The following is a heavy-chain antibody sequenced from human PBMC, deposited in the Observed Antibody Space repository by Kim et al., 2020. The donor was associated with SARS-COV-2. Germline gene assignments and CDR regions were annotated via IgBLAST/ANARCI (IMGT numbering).Heavy chain of an antibody. Sequence: GGSLRLSCAASGFTFSSYAMSWVRQAPGKGLEWVSAISGSGGSTYYADSVKGRFTISRDNSKNTLYLQMNSLRAEDTAVYYCAKDPGMGLRLGELSKDTHPFASYWGQGTLVTVSS. J-gene: IGHJ4*02. CDR1: GFTFSSYA. V-gene: IGHV3-23*01. CDR3: AKDPGMGLRLGELSKDTHPFASY. D-gene: IGHD3-16*02. CDR2: ISGSGGST.